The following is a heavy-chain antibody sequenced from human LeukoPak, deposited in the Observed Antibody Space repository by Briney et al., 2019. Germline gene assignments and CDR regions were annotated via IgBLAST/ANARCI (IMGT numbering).Heavy chain of an antibody. CDR3: ARDRRVGYCSSTSCLNWFDP. CDR2: INPNSGGT. Sequence: ASVKVSCKASGYTFTGYYTHWVRQAPGQGLEWMGWINPNSGGTNYAQKFQGRVTMTRDTSISTAYMELSRLRSDDTAVYYCARDRRVGYCSSTSCLNWFDPWGQGTLVIVSS. CDR1: GYTFTGYY. J-gene: IGHJ5*02. D-gene: IGHD2-2*01. V-gene: IGHV1-2*02.